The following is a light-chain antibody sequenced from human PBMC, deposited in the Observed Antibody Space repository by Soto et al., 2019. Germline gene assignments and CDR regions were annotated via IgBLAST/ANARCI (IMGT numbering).Light chain of an antibody. CDR1: QSVSSSY. CDR3: QQYGSSPET. CDR2: GAS. J-gene: IGKJ1*01. V-gene: IGKV3-20*01. Sequence: ELVLTQSPRPLSLSPGERATLPCRASQSVSSSYLAWYQQKPGQAPRLLIYGASTRATGIPDRFIGSGSGTDVTLTISRLQPEDFAVYYCQQYGSSPETFGQGTKVYIK.